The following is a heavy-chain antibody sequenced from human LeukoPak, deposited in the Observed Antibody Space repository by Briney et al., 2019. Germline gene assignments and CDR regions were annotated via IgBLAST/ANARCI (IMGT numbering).Heavy chain of an antibody. CDR3: ARCSPGDSSNFYAVLQY. J-gene: IGHJ4*02. CDR1: GYTFTSYD. D-gene: IGHD3-22*01. V-gene: IGHV1-69*06. CDR2: IIPVFGTT. Sequence: SVKVSCKASGYTFTSYDINWVRQATGQGLEWLGGIIPVFGTTTYAQKFQAKVTMTADKSTNTAYLEISSLTSDDTAVYYCARCSPGDSSNFYAVLQYWGQGTQVTVST.